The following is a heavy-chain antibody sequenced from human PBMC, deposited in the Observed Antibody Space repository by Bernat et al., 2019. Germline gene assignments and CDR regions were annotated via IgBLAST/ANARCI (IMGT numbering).Heavy chain of an antibody. CDR2: ISHDSSAT. Sequence: EVQLVESGGGVIQPGGSLRLSCAPSGFIFHAYVMHWVRQASGMGLEWVSRISHDSSATSYADSVKGRFTISRDNSKNSLYLQMNSLRVEDTASYDCVRDNTNWAFDYWGRGTLVTVSS. D-gene: IGHD7-27*01. V-gene: IGHV3-43*02. J-gene: IGHJ4*02. CDR1: GFIFHAYV. CDR3: VRDNTNWAFDY.